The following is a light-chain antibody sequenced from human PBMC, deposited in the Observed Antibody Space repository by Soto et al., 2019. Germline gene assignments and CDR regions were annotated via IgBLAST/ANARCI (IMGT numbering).Light chain of an antibody. CDR2: AAS. CDR1: QSIYKW. CDR3: QQADSFPLS. J-gene: IGKJ4*01. V-gene: IGKV1-12*01. Sequence: DIQMTQSPFSVSASIGDRVTISCRASQSIYKWLVWYQQKPGKAPKLLIYAASSLQSGVPSRFSGSGYGTDFTLTISSLQPGDFATYYCQQADSFPLSLGGGTKVDIK.